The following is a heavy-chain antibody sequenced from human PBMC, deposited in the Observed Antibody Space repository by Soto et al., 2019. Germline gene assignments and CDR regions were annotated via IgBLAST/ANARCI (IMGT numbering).Heavy chain of an antibody. CDR2: IYYSGST. J-gene: IGHJ6*02. V-gene: IGHV4-39*01. CDR1: GGSISSSSYY. D-gene: IGHD6-13*01. Sequence: SETLSLTCTVSGGSISSSSYYWGWIRQPPGKGLEWIGSIYYSGSTYYNPSLKSRVTISVDTSKNQLSLKLSSGTAADTAVYYCARQGIAAAGYVMAVWGQGTTVTVSS. CDR3: ARQGIAAAGYVMAV.